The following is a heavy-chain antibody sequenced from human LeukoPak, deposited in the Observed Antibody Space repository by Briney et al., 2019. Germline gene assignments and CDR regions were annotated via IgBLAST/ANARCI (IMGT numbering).Heavy chain of an antibody. J-gene: IGHJ3*02. Sequence: VASVKVSCKASGYTFTGYYMHWVRQAPGQGLECMGWINPNSGGTNYAQKFQGRVTMTRDTSISTAYMELSRLRSDDTAVYYCARGRVTMIVVVLDAFDIWGQGTMVTVSS. CDR3: ARGRVTMIVVVLDAFDI. CDR2: INPNSGGT. V-gene: IGHV1-2*02. CDR1: GYTFTGYY. D-gene: IGHD3-22*01.